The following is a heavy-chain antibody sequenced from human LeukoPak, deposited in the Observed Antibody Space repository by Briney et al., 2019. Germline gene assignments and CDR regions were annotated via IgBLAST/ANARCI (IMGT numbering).Heavy chain of an antibody. CDR3: ARQTAKKWDLPGSFDS. D-gene: IGHD1-26*01. V-gene: IGHV4-59*08. CDR1: GGSMSSDY. J-gene: IGHJ4*02. CDR2: MFGNGGT. Sequence: PSETLSLTCSVSGGSMSSDYCSWIRQSPAKGLELIGRMFGNGGTNYSPSFQRRATMSVDTSTRRLSLRLNSVTAADTAVYYCARQTAKKWDLPGSFDSWGQGILVTVSS.